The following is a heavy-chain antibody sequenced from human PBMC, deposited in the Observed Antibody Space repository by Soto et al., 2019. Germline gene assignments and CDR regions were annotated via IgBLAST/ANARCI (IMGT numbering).Heavy chain of an antibody. CDR1: GFTFSTST. V-gene: IGHV3-30*01. D-gene: IGHD2-2*01. J-gene: IGHJ4*02. CDR3: ARVPDLRYFSTDSCYPDN. Sequence: PGGSLRLSCVASGFTFSTSTMHWVRQAPGKGLEWMAVISYDGRNKYYADSVRGRFTISRDNSKNTLYLQMNSLRPDDTAVYYCARVPDLRYFSTDSCYPDNWGQGT. CDR2: ISYDGRNK.